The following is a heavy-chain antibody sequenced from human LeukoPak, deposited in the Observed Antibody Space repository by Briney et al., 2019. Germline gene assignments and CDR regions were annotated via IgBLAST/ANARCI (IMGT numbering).Heavy chain of an antibody. CDR2: IYSGGST. Sequence: PGGSLRLSCAASGFTVSSNYMSWVRQAPGKGLEWVSVIYSGGSTYYADSVKGRFTISRDNFKNTLYLQMNSLRAEDTAVYYCAAITMVRGWVFDYWGQGTLVTVSS. CDR3: AAITMVRGWVFDY. V-gene: IGHV3-66*01. D-gene: IGHD3-10*01. J-gene: IGHJ4*02. CDR1: GFTVSSNY.